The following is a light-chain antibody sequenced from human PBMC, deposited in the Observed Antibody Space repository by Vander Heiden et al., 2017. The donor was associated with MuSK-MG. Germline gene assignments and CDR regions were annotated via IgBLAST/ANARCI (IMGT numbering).Light chain of an antibody. J-gene: IGLJ3*02. CDR2: YKSDSDT. Sequence: QAVLTQPSSLSASPGASASLTCTLRSGISVATYRIYWYQQKAGSPPQYLLSYKSDSDTLQGSGVPSRFSGSKDASANAGILLIAGLQSEDEAYYYCLIWHSSAWVFGGGTKLTVL. V-gene: IGLV5-45*03. CDR3: LIWHSSAWV. CDR1: SGISVATYR.